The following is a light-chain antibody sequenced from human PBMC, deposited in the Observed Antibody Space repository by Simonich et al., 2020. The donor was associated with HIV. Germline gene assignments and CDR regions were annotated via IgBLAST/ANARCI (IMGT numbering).Light chain of an antibody. CDR2: EDN. CDR3: QSYDSSNQV. J-gene: IGLJ2*01. Sequence: NFMLTQPHSVSESPGKTVTISCTRSSGSIASNYVQWYPQRPGSAPTTVIYEDNQRPSGVPDRFSGSIDSSSNSASLTISGLKTEDEADYSCQSYDSSNQVFGGGTKLTVL. V-gene: IGLV6-57*03. CDR1: SGSIASNY.